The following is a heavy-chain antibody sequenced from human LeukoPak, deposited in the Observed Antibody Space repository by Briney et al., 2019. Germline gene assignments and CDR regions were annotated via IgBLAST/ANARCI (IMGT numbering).Heavy chain of an antibody. J-gene: IGHJ6*02. CDR3: ATQSVPVSGTYYYGMDV. CDR1: GYSFSTNW. CDR2: IYPGDSDT. Sequence: GESLKISCKASGYSFSTNWIGWVRQTPGKGLEWMGVIYPGDSDTRYRPSLQGQVTISADMSSSTAYLQWRSLKASDTAMYYCATQSVPVSGTYYYGMDVWGQGTAVTVSS. D-gene: IGHD6-19*01. V-gene: IGHV5-51*01.